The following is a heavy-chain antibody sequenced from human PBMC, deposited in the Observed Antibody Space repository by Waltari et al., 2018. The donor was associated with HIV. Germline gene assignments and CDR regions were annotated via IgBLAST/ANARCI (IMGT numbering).Heavy chain of an antibody. J-gene: IGHJ4*02. Sequence: EVQLVESRGGSVQPGGSLRLSCTGSGSTFSSYWMHWVRQAPGKGLVWVSRINTDGNNTTYAESVKGRFNISRDNAKNTLYLQMSSLRVEDTAVYYCTRVAGGTSPYYFDYWGQGTLVTVSS. CDR3: TRVAGGTSPYYFDY. CDR1: GSTFSSYW. D-gene: IGHD3-16*01. CDR2: INTDGNNT. V-gene: IGHV3-74*01.